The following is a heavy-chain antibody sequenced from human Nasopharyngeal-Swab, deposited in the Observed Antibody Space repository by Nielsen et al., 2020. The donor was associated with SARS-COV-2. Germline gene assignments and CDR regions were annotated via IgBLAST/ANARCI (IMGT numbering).Heavy chain of an antibody. CDR2: MKPSGRT. J-gene: IGHJ4*02. D-gene: IGHD6-25*01. V-gene: IGHV4-34*01. CDR1: GGSISDYH. CDR3: AGHPADFDY. Sequence: SETLSLTCAVYGGSISDYHWSWIRQPPGKGLEWIGEMKPSGRTNYNPSLKSRVATSIDTSKNQFILNLGSVAAADTAVYYCAGHPADFDYWGQGALVTVSS.